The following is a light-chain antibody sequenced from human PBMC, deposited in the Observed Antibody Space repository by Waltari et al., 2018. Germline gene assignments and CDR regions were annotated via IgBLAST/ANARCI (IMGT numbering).Light chain of an antibody. Sequence: WNQQLPGRSPKPLFYVVSRRPSGVSNRFSGSKSGNPASLTISGLQAEDEADYYCNSYTSSSTRVFGGGTKLTVL. J-gene: IGLJ3*02. CDR2: VVS. V-gene: IGLV2-14*03. CDR3: NSYTSSSTRV.